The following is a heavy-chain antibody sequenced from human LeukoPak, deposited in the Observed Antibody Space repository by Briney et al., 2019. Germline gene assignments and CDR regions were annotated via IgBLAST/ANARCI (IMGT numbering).Heavy chain of an antibody. V-gene: IGHV4-4*07. CDR3: ARDSSGWYGDAFDI. CDR2: IFTSGST. D-gene: IGHD6-19*01. Sequence: MSSETLSLTCTVSGGSISNYYWNWIRQPAGKGLEWIGRIFTSGSTNYNPSLKSRVTISVDTSKNQFSLKLSSVTAADTAVYYCARDSSGWYGDAFDIWGQGTMVTVSS. CDR1: GGSISNYY. J-gene: IGHJ3*02.